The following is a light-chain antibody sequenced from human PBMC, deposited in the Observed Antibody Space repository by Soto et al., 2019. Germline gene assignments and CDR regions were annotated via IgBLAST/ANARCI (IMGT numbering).Light chain of an antibody. J-gene: IGLJ1*01. CDR3: TSYAGSNIV. CDR1: SSDVGGYNY. V-gene: IGLV2-8*01. CDR2: EVN. Sequence: QSALTQPPSASGSPGQSVTISCTGTSSDVGGYNYVSWYQQNPGKVPKLMIYEVNKRPSGVPDRFSGSKSGNTASLTVSGLQAEDEADYYCTSYAGSNIVFRTGTKLTVL.